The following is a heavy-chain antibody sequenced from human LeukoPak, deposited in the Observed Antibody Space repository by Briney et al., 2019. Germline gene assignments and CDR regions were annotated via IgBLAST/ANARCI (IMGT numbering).Heavy chain of an antibody. J-gene: IGHJ4*02. CDR3: AKASTPEYYFDY. CDR1: GFTFSIYA. V-gene: IGHV3-23*01. Sequence: GGSLRLSCAASGFTFSIYAMNWVRQAPGEGLEWVSGISGSGGSTYYADSVKGRFTISRDNSKNTLYLQMNSLRAEDTAVYYCAKASTPEYYFDYWGQGTLVTVSS. CDR2: ISGSGGST.